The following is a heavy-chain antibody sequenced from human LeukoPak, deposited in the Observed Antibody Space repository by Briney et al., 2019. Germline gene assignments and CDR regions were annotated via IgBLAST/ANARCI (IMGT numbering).Heavy chain of an antibody. Sequence: PGGSLRLSCTASGFTFGDYAMSWFRQAPGKGLEGVGFIRSKAYGGTTEYAASVKGRFTISRDDSKSIAYLQMNSLKTEDTAVYYCTRDIPYGSGSYPTDYWGQGTLVTVSS. CDR3: TRDIPYGSGSYPTDY. CDR2: IRSKAYGGTT. D-gene: IGHD3-10*01. CDR1: GFTFGDYA. V-gene: IGHV3-49*03. J-gene: IGHJ4*02.